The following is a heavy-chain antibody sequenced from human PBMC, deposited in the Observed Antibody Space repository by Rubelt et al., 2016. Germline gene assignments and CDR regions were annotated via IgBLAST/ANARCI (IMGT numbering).Heavy chain of an antibody. J-gene: IGHJ5*02. Sequence: EAKGGLVQPGGSLRLSCVASGFTVSSVWMHWVRQVPGKGLVWVSRINDDVSSTTTAYADSVEGRFTISRDNSKNTLYLQMNSLRAEDTAVYFCAKRSVVGATTRGYNWFDPWGQGTLVTVSS. CDR3: AKRSVVGATTRGYNWFDP. D-gene: IGHD1-26*01. CDR2: INDDVSST. CDR1: GFTVSSVW. V-gene: IGHV3-74*02.